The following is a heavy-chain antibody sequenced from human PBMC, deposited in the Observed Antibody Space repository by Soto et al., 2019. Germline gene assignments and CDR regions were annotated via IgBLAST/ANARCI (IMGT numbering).Heavy chain of an antibody. V-gene: IGHV5-10-1*01. CDR3: ARQTPTAGYYSLGYYYYGMDV. J-gene: IGHJ6*02. CDR2: IDPSDSYT. D-gene: IGHD3-22*01. Sequence: PGESLKISCKGSGYSFTSYWISWVRQMPGKGLEWMGRIDPSDSYTNYSPSFQGHVAISADKSISTAYLQWSSLKASDTAMYYCARQTPTAGYYSLGYYYYGMDVWGQGTTVTVSS. CDR1: GYSFTSYW.